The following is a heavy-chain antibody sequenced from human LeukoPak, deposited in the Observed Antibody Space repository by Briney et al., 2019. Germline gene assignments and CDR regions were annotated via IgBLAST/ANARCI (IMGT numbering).Heavy chain of an antibody. CDR3: VRELGLASTRDY. D-gene: IGHD2-2*01. J-gene: IGHJ4*02. CDR1: GDSVSSNSAT. Sequence: SQTLSLTCAISGDSVSSNSATWHWLRQSPSRGLEWLGRTYFRSQWYNDYAVSVKSRVSIKSDPSKNRFSLQLSPVTPEDTAVYFCVRELGLASTRDYWGQGTLVTVSS. CDR2: TYFRSQWYN. V-gene: IGHV6-1*01.